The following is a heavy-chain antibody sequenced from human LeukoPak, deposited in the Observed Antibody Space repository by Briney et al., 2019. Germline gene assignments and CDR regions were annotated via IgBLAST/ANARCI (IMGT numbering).Heavy chain of an antibody. CDR3: ARSRRYQLLRHAFDI. J-gene: IGHJ3*02. CDR1: GGSFSGYY. V-gene: IGHV4-34*01. CDR2: IHHSGST. D-gene: IGHD2-2*01. Sequence: PSETLSLTCSVYGGSFSGYYWSWIRQPPGKGLEWVGEIHHSGSTNYNPSLKSRVTISVDTSKNQFFLKLSSVTAADMAVYYCARSRRYQLLRHAFDIWGQGTMLTVSS.